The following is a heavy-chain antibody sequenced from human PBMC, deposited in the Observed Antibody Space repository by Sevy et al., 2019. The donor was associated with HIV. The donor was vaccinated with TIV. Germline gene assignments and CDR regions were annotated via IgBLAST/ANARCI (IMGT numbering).Heavy chain of an antibody. J-gene: IGHJ3*02. V-gene: IGHV3-74*01. Sequence: GGSLRLSCEASGFTFSSHWMHWVRQGPGKGLVWVSRINSDGSTISYADSVKGRFTISRDNAKNTLYLQMNSLRAEDTAVYYCARGGGYHDFWSGYWNDAFDIWGQGTMVTVSS. CDR2: INSDGSTI. D-gene: IGHD3-3*01. CDR3: ARGGGYHDFWSGYWNDAFDI. CDR1: GFTFSSHW.